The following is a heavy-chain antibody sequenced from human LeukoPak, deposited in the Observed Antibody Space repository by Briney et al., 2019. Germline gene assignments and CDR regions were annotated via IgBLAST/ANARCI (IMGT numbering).Heavy chain of an antibody. D-gene: IGHD1-26*01. Sequence: SETLSLTCGVSGGSISGTNWWSWARQPPGQGLEWIGEISLRGLTNYNPSLRSRLTMSLDESKNQVSLNLASVTAADTAVYYCSRESGPFSPFGFWGQGTLVSVHS. CDR1: GGSISGTNW. CDR2: ISLRGLT. V-gene: IGHV4-4*02. CDR3: SRESGPFSPFGF. J-gene: IGHJ4*02.